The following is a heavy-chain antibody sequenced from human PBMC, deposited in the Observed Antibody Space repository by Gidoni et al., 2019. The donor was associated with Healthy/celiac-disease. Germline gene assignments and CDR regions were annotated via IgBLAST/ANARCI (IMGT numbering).Heavy chain of an antibody. J-gene: IGHJ4*02. CDR3: EAGMANYDFWSGYSSYYFDY. D-gene: IGHD3-3*01. V-gene: IGHV1-58*01. CDR2: IVVGSGNT. Sequence: QMQLLQSGPSAKPPGTSLNVSCKASVFPFTSSAVHWVGQARGQRLEWIGWIVVGSGNTNYAQKFQERGSITRDMYTSTAYMELSSLRSEDTAVYDCEAGMANYDFWSGYSSYYFDYWGQGTLVTVSS. CDR1: VFPFTSSA.